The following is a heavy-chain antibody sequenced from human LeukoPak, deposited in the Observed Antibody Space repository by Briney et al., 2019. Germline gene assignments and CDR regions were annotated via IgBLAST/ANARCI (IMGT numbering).Heavy chain of an antibody. CDR3: ARDAVLLWFGELYDRKDY. CDR1: GYTFTGYY. D-gene: IGHD3-10*01. Sequence: ASVKVSCKASGYTFTGYYMHWVRQAPGQGLEWMGWINPNSGGTNYAQKFQGRVTMTRDTSISTAYMELSRLRSDETAVYYCARDAVLLWFGELYDRKDYWGQGTLVTVSS. J-gene: IGHJ4*02. V-gene: IGHV1-2*02. CDR2: INPNSGGT.